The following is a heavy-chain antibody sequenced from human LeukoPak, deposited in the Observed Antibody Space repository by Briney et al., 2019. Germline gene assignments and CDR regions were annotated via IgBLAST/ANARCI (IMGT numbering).Heavy chain of an antibody. J-gene: IGHJ5*02. V-gene: IGHV1-69*13. CDR1: GGTFSSYA. CDR3: ARARAPGYGGYAWFDP. CDR2: IIPIFGTA. D-gene: IGHD4-17*01. Sequence: SVKVSCKASGGTFSSYAISWVRQAPGQGLEWMGGIIPIFGTANYAQKFQGRVTITADESTSTAYMELSSLRSEDTAVYYCARARAPGYGGYAWFDPWGQGTLVTVSS.